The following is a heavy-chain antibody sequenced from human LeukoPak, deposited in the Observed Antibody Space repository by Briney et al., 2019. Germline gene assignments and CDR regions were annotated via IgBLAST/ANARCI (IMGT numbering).Heavy chain of an antibody. J-gene: IGHJ6*03. V-gene: IGHV4-38-2*02. CDR2: IYHSGST. CDR3: ARLGNYYYHMDV. Sequence: PSETLSLTCTVSGYSISSGYYWGWIRQPPGKGLEWIGSIYHSGSTYYNPSLKSRVTISVDRSKNQFSLELNSVTAADTAVYYCARLGNYYYHMDVWGKGTTVTVTS. CDR1: GYSISSGYY.